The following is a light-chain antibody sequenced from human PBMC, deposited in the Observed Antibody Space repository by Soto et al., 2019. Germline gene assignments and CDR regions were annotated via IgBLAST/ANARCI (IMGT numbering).Light chain of an antibody. Sequence: EIVLTQSPGTLSLSPGEGATLSCRASQSVSRSSLTWYQQKRGQAPSHLIYGPSTKATGIPDRFSGSGSGTDFSLSVSRVEAEDFAVYYCNQYQSSFTFGGGTKVELK. CDR3: NQYQSSFT. V-gene: IGKV3-20*01. CDR2: GPS. J-gene: IGKJ4*01. CDR1: QSVSRSS.